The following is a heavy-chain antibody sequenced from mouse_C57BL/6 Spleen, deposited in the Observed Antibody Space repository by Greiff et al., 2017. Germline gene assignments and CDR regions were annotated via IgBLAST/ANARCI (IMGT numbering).Heavy chain of an antibody. CDR3: AREYSNYLWYFDV. Sequence: QVQLQQPGTELVKPGASVKLSCKASGYTFTSYWMPWVKQRPGQGLEWIGNLNPSNGGTNYNEKFKSKDTLTVDKSSSTAYMQRSLLTSEDSAVYSCAREYSNYLWYFDVWGTGTTVTVSS. CDR1: GYTFTSYW. CDR2: LNPSNGGT. D-gene: IGHD2-5*01. V-gene: IGHV1-53*01. J-gene: IGHJ1*03.